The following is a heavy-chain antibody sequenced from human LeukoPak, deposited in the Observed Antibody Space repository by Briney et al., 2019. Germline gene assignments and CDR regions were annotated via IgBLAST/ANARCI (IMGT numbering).Heavy chain of an antibody. D-gene: IGHD3-22*01. CDR2: IKDDGSRK. V-gene: IGHV3-7*01. CDR3: ARECIDGYYESSGYDL. CDR1: GFSLSGYW. Sequence: GGSLRLSCAASGFSLSGYWMTWVRQAPGKGLEWVANIKDDGSRKHDVDSARGRFTISRDNAKNSPYLDMNSLRAEDTAVYYCARECIDGYYESSGYDLWGQGTLVTVSS. J-gene: IGHJ4*02.